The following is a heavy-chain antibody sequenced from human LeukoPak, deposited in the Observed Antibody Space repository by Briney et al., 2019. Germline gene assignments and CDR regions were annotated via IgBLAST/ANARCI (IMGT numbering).Heavy chain of an antibody. J-gene: IGHJ4*02. D-gene: IGHD6-19*01. V-gene: IGHV3-15*01. CDR2: IKSKTDGGTT. CDR3: TTDEQWLDPFDY. CDR1: GLTFSNAW. Sequence: GGSLRLSCAASGLTFSNAWMSWVREAPGKGLEWVGRIKSKTDGGTTDYAAPVKGRFTISRDDSKNTLYLQLGSMKKEVTAVYYWTTDEQWLDPFDYWGQGTLVTVSS.